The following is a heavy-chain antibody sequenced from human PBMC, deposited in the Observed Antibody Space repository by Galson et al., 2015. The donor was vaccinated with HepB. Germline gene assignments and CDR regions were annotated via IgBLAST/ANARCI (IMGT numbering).Heavy chain of an antibody. CDR3: ARTMVRGVISRY. CDR1: GYTFTGYY. J-gene: IGHJ4*02. Sequence: SVKVSCKASGYTFTGYYMHWVRQAPGQGLEWMGWINPNSGGTNYAQKFQGRVTMTRDTSISTAYMGLSRLRSDDTAVYYCARTMVRGVISRYWGQGTLVTVSS. CDR2: INPNSGGT. V-gene: IGHV1-2*02. D-gene: IGHD3-10*01.